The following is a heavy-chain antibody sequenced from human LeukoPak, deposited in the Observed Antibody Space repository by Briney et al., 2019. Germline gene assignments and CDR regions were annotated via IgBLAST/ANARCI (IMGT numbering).Heavy chain of an antibody. CDR3: ARVPDITARPCDT. Sequence: PSETLSLTCAVYGGSFSNYYWIGLGLPPGRGLRGMGEISHTGDIVNYKPPLRSRVTISVDSSKKQFSLKLTSVTAADTGVYYCARVPDITARPCDTSGPGTLVTVSS. V-gene: IGHV4-34*01. CDR2: ISHTGDI. J-gene: IGHJ5*02. D-gene: IGHD1-1*01. CDR1: GGSFSNYY.